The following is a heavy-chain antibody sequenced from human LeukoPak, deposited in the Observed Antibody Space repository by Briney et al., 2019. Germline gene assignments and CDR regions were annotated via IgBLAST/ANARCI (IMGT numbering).Heavy chain of an antibody. Sequence: PSETLSLTFAVYGGSFSGYYWSWIRQPPGKGLEWIGEINHSGSTNYNPSLKSRVTISVDTSKNQFSLKLSSVTAADTAVYYCARVGRGSYTAFMSYFDYWGQGTLVTVSS. CDR2: INHSGST. J-gene: IGHJ4*02. D-gene: IGHD1-26*01. V-gene: IGHV4-34*01. CDR1: GGSFSGYY. CDR3: ARVGRGSYTAFMSYFDY.